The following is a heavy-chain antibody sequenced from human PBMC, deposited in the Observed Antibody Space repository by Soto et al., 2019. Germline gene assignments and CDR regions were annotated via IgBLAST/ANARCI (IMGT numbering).Heavy chain of an antibody. D-gene: IGHD6-19*01. CDR2: ISTHDGNA. CDR3: ARDGWAGPHDY. J-gene: IGHJ4*02. CDR1: GYTFTTYG. V-gene: IGHV1-18*04. Sequence: QVHLVQSGAEVKKPGASVKVSCKASGYTFTTYGIDWVRQAPGQGLEWMGWISTHDGNANYAQKFQGRVTMTTDTSTSTAYMELRSLRSDDTAMYYCARDGWAGPHDYWGQGTLVTVSS.